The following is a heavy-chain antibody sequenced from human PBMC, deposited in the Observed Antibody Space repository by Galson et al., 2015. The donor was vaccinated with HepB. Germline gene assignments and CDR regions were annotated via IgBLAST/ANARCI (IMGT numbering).Heavy chain of an antibody. CDR3: ARAHQTSIVVVPAAMSFDP. CDR1: GYTFTSYG. D-gene: IGHD2-2*01. J-gene: IGHJ5*02. V-gene: IGHV1-18*01. Sequence: SVKVSCKASGYTFTSYGISWVRQAPGQGLEWMGWISAYNGNTNYAQKLQGRVTMTTDTSTSTAYMELRSLRSDDTAVYYCARAHQTSIVVVPAAMSFDPWGQGTLVTVSS. CDR2: ISAYNGNT.